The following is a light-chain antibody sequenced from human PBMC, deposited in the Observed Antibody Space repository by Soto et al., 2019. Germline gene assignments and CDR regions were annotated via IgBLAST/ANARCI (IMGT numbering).Light chain of an antibody. CDR3: QQRSNWLGT. CDR2: DAS. Sequence: EVVLTQSPDTLSLPPGERATLSCRASQSISSYLAWYQQKPGQAPRLLIYDASSRATGIPARFSGSGSGTDFPLPISSLEPEDFAVYYCQQRSNWLGTFGQGTKLEIK. J-gene: IGKJ2*01. CDR1: QSISSY. V-gene: IGKV3-11*01.